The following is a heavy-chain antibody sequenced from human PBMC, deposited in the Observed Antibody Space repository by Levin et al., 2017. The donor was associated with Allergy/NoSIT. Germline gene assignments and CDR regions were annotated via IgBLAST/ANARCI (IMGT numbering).Heavy chain of an antibody. CDR1: GFTFGVYA. J-gene: IGHJ4*02. CDR2: ITSKVYGGTK. D-gene: IGHD6-13*01. V-gene: IGHV3-49*03. Sequence: GGSLRLSCAASGFTFGVYAVSWFRQAPGKGLEGVGFITSKVYGGTKEYAASVKGRFTISRDDSKSIAYLQMNSLKSEDTALYYCSRLAPNGKGLPFDYWGQGTLVTVSS. CDR3: SRLAPNGKGLPFDY.